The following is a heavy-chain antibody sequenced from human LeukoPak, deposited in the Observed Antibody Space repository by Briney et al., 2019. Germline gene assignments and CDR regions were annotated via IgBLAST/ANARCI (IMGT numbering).Heavy chain of an antibody. V-gene: IGHV4-34*01. Sequence: SETLSLTCAVYGGSFSGYYWSWIRQPPGKGLEWIGEINHSGSTNYNPSLKSRVTISVDTSKNQFSLKLSSVTAADTAVYYCASYSSGPRAVDYWGQGTLVTVSS. D-gene: IGHD6-19*01. CDR2: INHSGST. J-gene: IGHJ4*02. CDR1: GGSFSGYY. CDR3: ASYSSGPRAVDY.